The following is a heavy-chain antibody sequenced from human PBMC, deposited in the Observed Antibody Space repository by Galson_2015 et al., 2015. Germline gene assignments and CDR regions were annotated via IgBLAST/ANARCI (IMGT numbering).Heavy chain of an antibody. CDR2: LSRNGGRR. D-gene: IGHD3-22*01. CDR3: AKDYFDSSGSYDSYYYGMDV. J-gene: IGHJ6*02. CDR1: GFSFDDYA. Sequence: SLRLSCAASGFSFDDYAMHWVRQAPGKGLEWVSGLSRNGGRRGYAGSVKGRFTISRDNAKNSLYLQMNSLRAEDTALYYCAKDYFDSSGSYDSYYYGMDVSGLGTTVTVSS. V-gene: IGHV3-9*01.